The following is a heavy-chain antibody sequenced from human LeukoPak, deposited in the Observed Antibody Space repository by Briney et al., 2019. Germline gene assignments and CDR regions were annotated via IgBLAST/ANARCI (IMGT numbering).Heavy chain of an antibody. CDR1: GFALSSYA. Sequence: QTGGSLRLSCAASGFALSSYAMSWVRQAPGKGLEWVSAISTSGGSTYYADSVKGRFTISRDNSRNTLSLQMNSLRAEDTAVYFCARDTYYYDSSGYYWPQNFDYWGRGTLVTVSS. V-gene: IGHV3-23*01. CDR3: ARDTYYYDSSGYYWPQNFDY. J-gene: IGHJ4*02. D-gene: IGHD3-22*01. CDR2: ISTSGGST.